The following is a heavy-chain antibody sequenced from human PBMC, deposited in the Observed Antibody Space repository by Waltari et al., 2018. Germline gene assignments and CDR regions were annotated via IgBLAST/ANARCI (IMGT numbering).Heavy chain of an antibody. CDR2: IYAGGGT. D-gene: IGHD4-17*01. Sequence: EVQLVESGGNLIRPGGSLSLSCAASVFTVSSNYMSWVRQAPGKGLEWVSLIYAGGGTYYADSVKGRFTISRDSSKNTLYLQLNSLRPEDTAVYYCATRYGDYGGDAFDIWGQGTMVTVSS. V-gene: IGHV3-53*01. CDR3: ATRYGDYGGDAFDI. J-gene: IGHJ3*02. CDR1: VFTVSSNY.